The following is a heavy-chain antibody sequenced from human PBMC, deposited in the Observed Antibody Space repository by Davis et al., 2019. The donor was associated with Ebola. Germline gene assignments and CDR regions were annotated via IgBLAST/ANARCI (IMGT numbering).Heavy chain of an antibody. V-gene: IGHV5-51*01. CDR3: ARRGIVATIGYYYYGMDV. CDR1: GYSFTSYW. Sequence: PGGSLRLSCKGSGYSFTSYWIGWVRQMPGKGLEWMGIIYPGDSDTRYSPSFQGQVTISADKSISTAYLQWSSLKASDTAMYYCARRGIVATIGYYYYGMDVWGQGTTVTVSS. J-gene: IGHJ6*02. CDR2: IYPGDSDT. D-gene: IGHD5-12*01.